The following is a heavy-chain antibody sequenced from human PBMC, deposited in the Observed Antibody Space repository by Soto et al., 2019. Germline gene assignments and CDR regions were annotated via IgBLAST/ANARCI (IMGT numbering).Heavy chain of an antibody. V-gene: IGHV4-4*07. CDR1: GGSISNTY. J-gene: IGHJ6*02. CDR3: ARLSYDFWSGYLFPTDYYYGMDV. D-gene: IGHD3-3*01. CDR2: MSSSGVT. Sequence: SETLSLTCTVSGGSISNTYWSWIRQLAGKGLEWIGRMSSSGVTNYSPSFKSRVTMSVDMSKNQFSLKLSSVTAADTAVYYCARLSYDFWSGYLFPTDYYYGMDVWGQGTTVT.